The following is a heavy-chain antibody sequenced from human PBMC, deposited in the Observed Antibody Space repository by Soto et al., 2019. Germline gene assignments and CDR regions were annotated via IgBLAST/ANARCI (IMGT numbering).Heavy chain of an antibody. CDR1: GFTFSNYA. J-gene: IGHJ4*02. CDR2: ITNTGGST. V-gene: IGHV3-23*01. CDR3: ARDAGSWGY. Sequence: GGSLRLSCAASGFTFSNYAMSWVRQAPGKGLEWVSSITNTGGSTYYADSVKGRFTISRDNAKNSLYLQMNSLRDEDTAVYYCARDAGSWGYWGQGTLVTVSS. D-gene: IGHD3-10*01.